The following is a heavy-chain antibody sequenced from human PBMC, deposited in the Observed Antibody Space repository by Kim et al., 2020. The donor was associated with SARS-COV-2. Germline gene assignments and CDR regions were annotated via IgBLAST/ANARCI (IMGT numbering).Heavy chain of an antibody. V-gene: IGHV3-49*04. CDR2: IRSKAYGGTT. J-gene: IGHJ4*02. D-gene: IGHD1-20*01. Sequence: GGSLRLSCTASGFTFGDYAMSWVRQAPGKGLEWVGFIRSKAYGGTTEYAASVKGRFTISRDDSKSIAYLQMNSLKTEDTAVYYCTRGGIKISNWDQGTLVTVSS. CDR3: TRGGIKISN. CDR1: GFTFGDYA.